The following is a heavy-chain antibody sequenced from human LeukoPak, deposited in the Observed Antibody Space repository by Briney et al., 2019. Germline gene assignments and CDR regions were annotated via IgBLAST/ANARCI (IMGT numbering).Heavy chain of an antibody. J-gene: IGHJ3*02. CDR3: PGGHGRGRNVFFDI. Sequence: TLSLTCAVSGGSISSGGYSWSWIRQPPGKGLEWIGYIYHSGSTYYNPSLKSRVTISVDRSKNQFSLKLSSVTAADTAVYYCPGGHGRGRNVFFDIWGKGKMVTFFS. CDR1: GGSISSGGYS. V-gene: IGHV4-30-2*01. CDR2: IYHSGST. D-gene: IGHD3-10*02.